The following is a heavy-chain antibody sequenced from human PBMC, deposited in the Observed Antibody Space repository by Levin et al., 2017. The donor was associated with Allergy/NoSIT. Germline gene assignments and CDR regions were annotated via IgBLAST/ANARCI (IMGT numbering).Heavy chain of an antibody. CDR2: IRSKANSYAT. D-gene: IGHD4-17*01. V-gene: IGHV3-73*01. Sequence: HSGGSLRLSCAASGFTFSGSAMHWVRQASGKGLEWVGRIRSKANSYATAYAASVKGRFTISRDDSKNTAYLQMNSLKTEDTAVYYCTSGDYGDYDYYYYMDVWGKGTTVTVSS. CDR3: TSGDYGDYDYYYYMDV. J-gene: IGHJ6*03. CDR1: GFTFSGSA.